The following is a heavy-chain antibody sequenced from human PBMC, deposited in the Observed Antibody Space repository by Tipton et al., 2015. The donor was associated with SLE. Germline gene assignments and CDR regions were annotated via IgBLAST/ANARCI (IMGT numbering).Heavy chain of an antibody. CDR2: ISWNSGSI. V-gene: IGHV3-9*01. Sequence: SLRLSCAASGFTFDDYAMHWVRQAPGKGLEWVSGISWNSGSIGYADSVKGRFTISRDNAKNSLYLQMNSLRAEDTAVYYCARAMGTHYYYYGMDVWGQGTTVTVSS. D-gene: IGHD7-27*01. CDR1: GFTFDDYA. CDR3: ARAMGTHYYYYGMDV. J-gene: IGHJ6*02.